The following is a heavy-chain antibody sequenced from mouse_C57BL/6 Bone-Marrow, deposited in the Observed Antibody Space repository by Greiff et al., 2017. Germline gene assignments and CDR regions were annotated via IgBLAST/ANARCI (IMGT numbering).Heavy chain of an antibody. V-gene: IGHV1-81*01. CDR3: ARGEDSSSWFAY. J-gene: IGHJ3*01. D-gene: IGHD1-1*01. Sequence: VQLQKSGAELARPGASVKLSCKASGYTFTSYGISWVKQRTGQGLEWIGEIYPRSGNTYYNEKFKGKATLTADKSSSTAYMELRSLTSEGSAVYFCARGEDSSSWFAYWGQGTLVTVSA. CDR2: IYPRSGNT. CDR1: GYTFTSYG.